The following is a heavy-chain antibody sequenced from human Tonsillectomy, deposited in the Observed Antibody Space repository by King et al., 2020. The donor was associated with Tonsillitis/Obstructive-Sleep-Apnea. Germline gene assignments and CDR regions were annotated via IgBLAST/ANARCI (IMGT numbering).Heavy chain of an antibody. V-gene: IGHV1-58*01. Sequence: QLVESGPEVKKPGTSVKVSCKASGFTFTSSAVQWGRQARGQRLEWIGWIVVGSGNTNYAQKFQERVTITRDMSKSTVYMELSSLRSEDTAVYYCAAGQWELLQGFDYWGQGTLVTVPS. D-gene: IGHD1-26*01. CDR1: GFTFTSSA. CDR2: IVVGSGNT. J-gene: IGHJ4*02. CDR3: AAGQWELLQGFDY.